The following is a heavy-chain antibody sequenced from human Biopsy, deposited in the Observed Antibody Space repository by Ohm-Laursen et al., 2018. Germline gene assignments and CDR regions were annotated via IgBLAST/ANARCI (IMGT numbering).Heavy chain of an antibody. J-gene: IGHJ5*02. CDR1: GGSISNNNYY. CDR3: ARDYDTSGYYYVS. CDR2: IFYRGST. D-gene: IGHD3-22*01. V-gene: IGHV4-39*01. Sequence: SDTLSLTCTVSGGSISNNNYYWGWIRQPPGKGLEWIGSIFYRGSTTYKPSLKSRVNISVDTSKNQLSLKLTSVTAADTAVYYCARDYDTSGYYYVSWGQGTLVTVSS.